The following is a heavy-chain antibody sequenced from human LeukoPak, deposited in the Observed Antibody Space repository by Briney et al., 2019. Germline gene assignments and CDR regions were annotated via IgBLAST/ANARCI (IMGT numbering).Heavy chain of an antibody. CDR1: GGSISSGDYY. V-gene: IGHV4-30-4*01. D-gene: IGHD6-19*01. CDR3: ARTTYSSGWANGFDI. J-gene: IGHJ3*02. CDR2: FYYSGNT. Sequence: SYTLSLTCTVSGGSISSGDYYWSWNRQPPGKCLEWIGYFYYSGNTYYSPSLKSRVTISVDTSKNQFFLKLSSVTAADTAVYYCARTTYSSGWANGFDIWGQGTLVTVSS.